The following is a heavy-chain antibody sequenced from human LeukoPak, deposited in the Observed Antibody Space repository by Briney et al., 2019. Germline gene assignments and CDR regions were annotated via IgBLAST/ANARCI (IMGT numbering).Heavy chain of an antibody. Sequence: ASVKVSCKASGYTFTSYGISWERQAPGQGLEWMGWISAYNGNTNYAQKLQGRVTMTTDTSTSTAYMELRSLRSDDTAVYYCARSNAVSGYSYGSDYWGQGTLVTVSS. J-gene: IGHJ4*02. CDR1: GYTFTSYG. CDR2: ISAYNGNT. D-gene: IGHD5-18*01. V-gene: IGHV1-18*04. CDR3: ARSNAVSGYSYGSDY.